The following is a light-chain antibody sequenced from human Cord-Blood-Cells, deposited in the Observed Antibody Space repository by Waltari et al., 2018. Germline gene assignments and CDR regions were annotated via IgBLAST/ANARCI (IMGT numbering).Light chain of an antibody. Sequence: QSALTQPASVSGSPGQSTTSSCTGTSSDAGSYNLVPWYQQHPGKAPKLMIYEGSKRPSGVSNRFSGSKSGNTASLTISGLQAEDEADYYCCSYAGSSTWVFGGGTKLTVL. CDR2: EGS. J-gene: IGLJ3*02. CDR1: SSDAGSYNL. V-gene: IGLV2-23*01. CDR3: CSYAGSSTWV.